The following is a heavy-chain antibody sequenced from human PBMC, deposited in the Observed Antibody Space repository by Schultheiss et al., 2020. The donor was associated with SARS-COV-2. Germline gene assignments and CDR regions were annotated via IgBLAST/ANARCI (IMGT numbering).Heavy chain of an antibody. Sequence: GGSLRLSCAASGFTFSSYGMHWVRQAPGKGLEWVAVISYDGSNKYYADSVEGRFTVTRDNSKNALLLQMNSLRAEDTAIYYCAKSRIMATYYYYGMDVWGQGTTVTVSS. V-gene: IGHV3-30*18. CDR3: AKSRIMATYYYYGMDV. CDR1: GFTFSSYG. CDR2: ISYDGSNK. D-gene: IGHD2-8*01. J-gene: IGHJ6*02.